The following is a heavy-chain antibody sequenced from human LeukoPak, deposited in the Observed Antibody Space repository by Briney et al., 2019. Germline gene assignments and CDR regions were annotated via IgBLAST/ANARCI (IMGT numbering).Heavy chain of an antibody. D-gene: IGHD2-2*01. CDR3: ARPHTIVRSTKYYFDY. CDR2: IYPGDSDT. J-gene: IGHJ4*02. V-gene: IGHV5-51*01. CDR1: GYSFTSYW. Sequence: GESLKISCKGSGYSFTSYWIGWVRQMPGKGLEWMGIIYPGDSDTRYSPSFQGQVTISADKSINTAYLQWSSLKASDTAMFYCARPHTIVRSTKYYFDYWGQGTLVTVSS.